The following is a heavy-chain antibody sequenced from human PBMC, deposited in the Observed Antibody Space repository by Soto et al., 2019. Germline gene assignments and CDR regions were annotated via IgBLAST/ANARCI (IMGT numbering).Heavy chain of an antibody. CDR2: IVVGSGNT. D-gene: IGHD3-9*01. V-gene: IGHV1-58*01. CDR1: GFTFTSSA. J-gene: IGHJ6*02. Sequence: QMQLVQSGPEVKKPGTSVKVSCKASGFTFTSSAVQWVRQARGQRLEWIGWIVVGSGNTNYAQKFQERVTITRDMSTSTAYMGLSSLRSEDTAVYYCAVTYYDILTGYYLAFSVDYYGMDVWGQGTTVTVSS. CDR3: AVTYYDILTGYYLAFSVDYYGMDV.